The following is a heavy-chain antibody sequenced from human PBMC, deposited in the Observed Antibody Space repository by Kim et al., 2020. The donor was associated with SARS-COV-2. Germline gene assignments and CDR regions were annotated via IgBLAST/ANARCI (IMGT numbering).Heavy chain of an antibody. CDR1: GGSFSGYY. J-gene: IGHJ6*02. V-gene: IGHV4-34*01. CDR2: INHSGST. D-gene: IGHD6-6*01. Sequence: SETLSLTCAVYGGSFSGYYWSWIRQPPGKGLEWIGEINHSGSTNYNPSLKSRVTLSVDTSKNQFSLKLSSVTAADTAVYYCARGSSIAARPAESGMDVWGQGTTVTVSS. CDR3: ARGSSIAARPAESGMDV.